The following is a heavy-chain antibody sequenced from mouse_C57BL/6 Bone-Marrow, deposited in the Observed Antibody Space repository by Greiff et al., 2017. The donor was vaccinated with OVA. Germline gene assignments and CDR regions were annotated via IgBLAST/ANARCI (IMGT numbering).Heavy chain of an antibody. CDR1: GYTFTEYT. V-gene: IGHV1-62-2*01. CDR2: FYPGSGSI. D-gene: IGHD2-12*01. J-gene: IGHJ3*01. CDR3: AINGDYDWFAY. Sequence: QVQLQQSGAELVKPGASVKLSCKASGYTFTEYTIHWVKQRSGQGLEWIGWFYPGSGSIKYNEKFKDKATLTVDKSSSTAYMQLSSLTSEDSAVYYCAINGDYDWFAYWGQGTLVTVSA.